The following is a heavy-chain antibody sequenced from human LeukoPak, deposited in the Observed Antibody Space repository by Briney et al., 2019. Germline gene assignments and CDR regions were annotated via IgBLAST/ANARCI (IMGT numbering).Heavy chain of an antibody. V-gene: IGHV3-23*01. J-gene: IGHJ4*02. D-gene: IGHD2-2*01. CDR1: GFTFSSYA. CDR3: ARGYCSSTSCYPDY. CDR2: ISGSGGST. Sequence: GGSLRLSCAASGFTFSSYAMSWVRQTPGKGLEWVSAISGSGGSTYYADSVKGRFTISRDNSKNTLYLQMNSLRAEDTAVYYCARGYCSSTSCYPDYWGQGTLVTLSS.